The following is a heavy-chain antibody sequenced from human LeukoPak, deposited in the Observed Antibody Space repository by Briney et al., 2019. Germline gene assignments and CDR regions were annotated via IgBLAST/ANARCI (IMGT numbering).Heavy chain of an antibody. D-gene: IGHD2-2*03. CDR3: ATGYCSSTNCRIDY. Sequence: ASVKVSCKASGYTFTSYGISWVRQAPGQGLEWMGWIRVYNGDTNYAQKLQGRVTMTTDTSTSTAYMELRSLRSDDTSVYYCATGYCSSTNCRIDYWGQGTLVSVSS. J-gene: IGHJ4*02. CDR1: GYTFTSYG. V-gene: IGHV1-18*01. CDR2: IRVYNGDT.